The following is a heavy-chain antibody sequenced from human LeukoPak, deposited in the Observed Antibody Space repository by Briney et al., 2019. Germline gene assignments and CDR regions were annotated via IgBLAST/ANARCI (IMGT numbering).Heavy chain of an antibody. Sequence: GASVKVSCKASGYTFTGYYMHWVRQAPGQGLEWMGGIIPIFGTANYAQKFQGRVTITADESTSTAYMELSSLRSEDTAVYYCAANEQQLFMSWFGPWGQGTLVTVSS. CDR3: AANEQQLFMSWFGP. CDR2: IIPIFGTA. V-gene: IGHV1-69*13. J-gene: IGHJ5*02. D-gene: IGHD6-13*01. CDR1: GYTFTGYY.